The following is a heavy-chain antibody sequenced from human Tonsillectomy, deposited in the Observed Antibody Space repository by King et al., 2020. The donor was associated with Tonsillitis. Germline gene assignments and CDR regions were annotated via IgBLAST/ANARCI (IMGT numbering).Heavy chain of an antibody. D-gene: IGHD3-3*01. CDR3: ARGSRRITIFGVALLGY. CDR2: INPNSGGT. V-gene: IGHV1-2*02. Sequence: EQLVQSGAEVKKPGASVKVSCKASGYTFTGYYMHWVRQAPGQGLEWMGWINPNSGGTNYAQKFQGRVTMTRDTSISTAYMELSRLRSDDTAVYYCARGSRRITIFGVALLGYWGQGTLVTVSS. J-gene: IGHJ4*02. CDR1: GYTFTGYY.